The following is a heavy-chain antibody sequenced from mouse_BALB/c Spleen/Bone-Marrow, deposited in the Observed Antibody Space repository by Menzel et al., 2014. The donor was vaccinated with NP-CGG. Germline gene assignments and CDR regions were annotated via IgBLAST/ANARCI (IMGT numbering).Heavy chain of an antibody. CDR3: ARRGFDEGYYAMDY. CDR1: GYTFTSYV. V-gene: IGHV1-14*01. Sequence: EVQLQQSGPELVKPGASVKMSCKASGYTFTSYVMHWVKQKPGQGLEWIGYINPYNDGTKYNEKFKGKATLTSDKSSSTAYMELSSLTSEDSAVYYCARRGFDEGYYAMDYWGQGTSVTVSS. J-gene: IGHJ4*01. CDR2: INPYNDGT.